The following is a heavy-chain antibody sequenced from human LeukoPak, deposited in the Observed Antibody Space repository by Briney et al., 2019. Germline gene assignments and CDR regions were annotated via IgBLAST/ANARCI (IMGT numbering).Heavy chain of an antibody. J-gene: IGHJ4*02. CDR3: ASQLLGGSGPPGY. D-gene: IGHD6-19*01. Sequence: GESLKISCKGSGYKFTNYWIAWVRQMPGQGLEWSGIIYPRDSDTRYSPSFQGQVTISADRSISTAYLQWSSLKASDTAMYYCASQLLGGSGPPGYWGQGTQVTVSS. V-gene: IGHV5-51*01. CDR2: IYPRDSDT. CDR1: GYKFTNYW.